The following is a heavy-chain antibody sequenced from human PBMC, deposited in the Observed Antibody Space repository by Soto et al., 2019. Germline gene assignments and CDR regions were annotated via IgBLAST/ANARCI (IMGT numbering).Heavy chain of an antibody. CDR3: ARTLEYSSSRRTVPSYYYYGMDG. Sequence: ASVKVSCKASGYTFTGYYMHWVRQAPGQGLEWMGWINPNSGGTNYAQKFQGWVTMTRDTSISTAYMELSRLRSDDTAVYYCARTLEYSSSRRTVPSYYYYGMDGWGQGTTVTVSS. CDR2: INPNSGGT. V-gene: IGHV1-2*04. CDR1: GYTFTGYY. D-gene: IGHD6-6*01. J-gene: IGHJ6*02.